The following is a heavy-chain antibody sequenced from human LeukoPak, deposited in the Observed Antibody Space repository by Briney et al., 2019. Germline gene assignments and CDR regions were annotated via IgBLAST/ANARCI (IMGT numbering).Heavy chain of an antibody. CDR2: INRNGIST. CDR3: ARGPSGYYYFED. CDR1: GFSFSTYG. D-gene: IGHD5-12*01. Sequence: GGSLRLSCAASGFSFSTYGMTWVRQVPGKGLEWVSGINRNGISTLYADSVKGRFTISRDNAKNSLYLQMNSLRAEDTALYYCARGPSGYYYFEDWGQGTLVTVSS. V-gene: IGHV3-20*04. J-gene: IGHJ4*02.